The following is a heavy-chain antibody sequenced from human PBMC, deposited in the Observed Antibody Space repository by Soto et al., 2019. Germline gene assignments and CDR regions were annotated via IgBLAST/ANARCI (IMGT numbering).Heavy chain of an antibody. Sequence: SETLSLTCTVSGGSISGYYWSWIRQPPGKGLEWIGYIYYSGSTNYNPSLKSRVTISVDTSKNQFSLKLSSLTAADTAVYYCAGGISWYALDIWGQGTMVTVSS. V-gene: IGHV4-59*08. CDR1: GGSISGYY. J-gene: IGHJ3*02. D-gene: IGHD6-13*01. CDR2: IYYSGST. CDR3: AGGISWYALDI.